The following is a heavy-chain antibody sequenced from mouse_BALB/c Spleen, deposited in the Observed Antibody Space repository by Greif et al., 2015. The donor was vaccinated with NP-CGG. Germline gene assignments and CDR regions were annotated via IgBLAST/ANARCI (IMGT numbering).Heavy chain of an antibody. Sequence: VQLQESGAELARPGASVKLSCKASGYTFTSYWMQWVKQRPGQGLEWVGAIYPGDGDTRYTQKFKGKATLTADKSSSTAYMQLSSLASEDSAVYYCARWGYYDAMDYWGQGTSVTVSS. CDR1: GYTFTSYW. CDR2: IYPGDGDT. J-gene: IGHJ4*01. CDR3: ARWGYYDAMDY. D-gene: IGHD2-2*01. V-gene: IGHV1-87*01.